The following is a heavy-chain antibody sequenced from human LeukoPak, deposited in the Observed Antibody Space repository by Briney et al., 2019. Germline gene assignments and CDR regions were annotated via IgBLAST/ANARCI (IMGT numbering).Heavy chain of an antibody. CDR2: IKLDGSEK. V-gene: IGHV3-7*01. J-gene: IGHJ4*02. CDR1: GFTFSRYW. D-gene: IGHD3-10*01. CDR3: AKVHSRNSKITMVQGVIIPSDY. Sequence: PGGSLRLSCVASGFTFSRYWMSWVRQAPGKGLEWVANIKLDGSEKYYVDSVKGRFTISRDNAKNSLYLQMNSLRAEDTAVYHCAKVHSRNSKITMVQGVIIPSDYWGQGTLVTVSS.